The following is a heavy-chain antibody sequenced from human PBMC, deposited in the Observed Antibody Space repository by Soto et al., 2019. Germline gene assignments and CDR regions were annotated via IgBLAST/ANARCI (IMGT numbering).Heavy chain of an antibody. CDR1: GYTLTELS. V-gene: IGHV1-24*01. CDR3: LGVRPHYGMDV. Sequence: ASVKVSCKVSGYTLTELSMHWVRQAPGKGLEWMGGLDPEDGETIYAQKFQGRVTMTEDTSTDTAYMELSSLRSEDTAVYFCLGVRPHYGMDVWGQGTTVTVSS. D-gene: IGHD3-10*01. J-gene: IGHJ6*02. CDR2: LDPEDGET.